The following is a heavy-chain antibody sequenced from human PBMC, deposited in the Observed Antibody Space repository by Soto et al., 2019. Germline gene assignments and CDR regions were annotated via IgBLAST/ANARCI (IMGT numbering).Heavy chain of an antibody. CDR2: ISYEGSNK. CDR1: GFTFSSYG. CDR3: ARGDSSSWPAYYYHGMDV. Sequence: QVQLVESGGGVVQPGRSLRLSCAASGFTFSSYGMHWVRQAPGKGLEWVAVISYEGSNKYYADSVKGRFTISRDNSKNTLYLQMNSLRAEDTAVYYCARGDSSSWPAYYYHGMDVWGQGTTVTVSS. D-gene: IGHD6-13*01. V-gene: IGHV3-30*03. J-gene: IGHJ6*02.